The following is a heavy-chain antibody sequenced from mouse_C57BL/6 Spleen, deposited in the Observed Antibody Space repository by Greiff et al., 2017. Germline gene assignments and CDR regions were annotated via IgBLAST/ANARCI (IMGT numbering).Heavy chain of an antibody. CDR2: IDPSDSET. J-gene: IGHJ1*03. Sequence: QVQLQQPGAELVRPGSSVKLSCKASGYTFTSYWMHWVKQRPIQGLEWIGNIDPSDSETHYNQKFKDKATLTVDKSSSTAYMQLSSLTSEDSAVYYGARAYNNIGDGCCAVWGTGSTVTVSS. CDR1: GYTFTSYW. CDR3: ARAYNNIGDGCCAV. D-gene: IGHD1-3*01. V-gene: IGHV1-52*01.